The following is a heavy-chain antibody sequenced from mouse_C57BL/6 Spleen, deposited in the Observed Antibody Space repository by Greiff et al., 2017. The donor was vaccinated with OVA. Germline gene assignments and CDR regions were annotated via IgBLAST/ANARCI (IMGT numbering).Heavy chain of an antibody. CDR1: GYTFTSYW. J-gene: IGHJ3*01. Sequence: QVHVKQPGAELVRPGSSVKLSCKASGYTFTSYWMHWVKQRPIQGLEWIGNIDPSDSETHYNQKFKDKATLTVDKSSSTAYMQLSSLTSEDSAVYYCARKGYDYDVAWFAYWGQGTLVTVSA. CDR3: ARKGYDYDVAWFAY. D-gene: IGHD2-4*01. CDR2: IDPSDSET. V-gene: IGHV1-52*01.